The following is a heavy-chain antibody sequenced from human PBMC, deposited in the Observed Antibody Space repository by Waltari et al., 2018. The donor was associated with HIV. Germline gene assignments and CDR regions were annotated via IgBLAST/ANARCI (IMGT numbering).Heavy chain of an antibody. J-gene: IGHJ4*02. D-gene: IGHD3-10*01. CDR2: IKTKGDGGAT. CDR3: TSEEDYGSGSHFDY. V-gene: IGHV3-15*01. Sequence: EVQLVESGGDLLKPGGCLRLSCAASGFTLNRFWLTWVRQAPGKGLEWVGRIKTKGDGGATDYAAAVKGRFTISRDDSKNTVYLQMNSLKIEDTAVYYCTSEEDYGSGSHFDYWGQGTLVTVSS. CDR1: GFTLNRFW.